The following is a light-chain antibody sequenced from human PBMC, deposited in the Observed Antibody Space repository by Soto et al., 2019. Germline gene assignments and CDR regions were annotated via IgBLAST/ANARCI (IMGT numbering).Light chain of an antibody. CDR3: QQSYITPYT. CDR2: VAS. J-gene: IGKJ2*01. CDR1: QSIRTY. V-gene: IGKV1-39*01. Sequence: DIPMTQSPSSLSASVGDRVTITCRASQSIRTYLNWYQQERGKAPKLLIYVASSLQSGVPSKFSGSGSGTDFTLTISNLQPEDFATYYCQQSYITPYTFGQGTKLEIK.